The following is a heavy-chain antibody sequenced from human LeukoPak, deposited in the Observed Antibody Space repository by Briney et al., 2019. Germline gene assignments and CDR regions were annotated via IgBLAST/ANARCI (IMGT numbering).Heavy chain of an antibody. CDR1: GFTFSSYG. D-gene: IGHD2-15*01. Sequence: GGSLRLSCAASGFTFSSYGMHWVRQAPGKGLEWVAVISYDGSNKYYADSVKGRFTISRDNSKNTLYLQMNSLRAEDTAVYYCAKDRSGLPDNVYYMDVWGKGTTVTVSS. CDR3: AKDRSGLPDNVYYMDV. CDR2: ISYDGSNK. V-gene: IGHV3-30*18. J-gene: IGHJ6*03.